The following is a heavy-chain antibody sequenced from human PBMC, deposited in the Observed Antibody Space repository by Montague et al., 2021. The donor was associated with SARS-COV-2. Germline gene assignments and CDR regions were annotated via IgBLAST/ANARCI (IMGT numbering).Heavy chain of an antibody. D-gene: IGHD3-3*01. Sequence: SETLSLTCIVSGGSVSSGSYYWSWIRQPPGEGLEWIGNIYYSGSTNYNPSLKSRVTISVDTSKNQFSLKLSSVTAADTAVYYCARDPWRITIFGVVTRYGMDVWGQGTTVTVSS. CDR2: IYYSGST. CDR1: GGSVSSGSYY. V-gene: IGHV4-61*01. CDR3: ARDPWRITIFGVVTRYGMDV. J-gene: IGHJ6*02.